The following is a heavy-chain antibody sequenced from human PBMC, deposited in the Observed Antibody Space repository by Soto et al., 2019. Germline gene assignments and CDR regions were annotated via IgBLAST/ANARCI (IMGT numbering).Heavy chain of an antibody. CDR2: TIPALGTT. J-gene: IGHJ6*02. CDR1: GGTLNNYG. V-gene: IGHV1-69*01. Sequence: QVQLVQSGAEVKKPGSSVRVSCKASGGTLNNYGIYWVRQAPGQGLEWMGGTIPALGTTTYAQKFQGRVTINADDSTSTSYMEMSSLGSEDTAIYYSARVGVMVSKFSYYQAMDVWGQGTTVTVSS. CDR3: ARVGVMVSKFSYYQAMDV. D-gene: IGHD5-18*01.